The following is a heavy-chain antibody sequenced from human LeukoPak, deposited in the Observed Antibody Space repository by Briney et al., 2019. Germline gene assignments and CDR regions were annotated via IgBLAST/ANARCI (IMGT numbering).Heavy chain of an antibody. CDR2: ISGSGGST. D-gene: IGHD6-13*01. J-gene: IGHJ4*02. V-gene: IGHV3-23*01. CDR3: AKVDGVRAALGRGRVDS. CDR1: GFAFSSYV. Sequence: PGGSLRLSCAASGFAFSSYVMTWVRQAPGKGLEWVSGISGSGGSTYDADSVKGRFTVSRDNSKSTLYLQLNSLRAEDTAVYYCAKVDGVRAALGRGRVDSWGQGTLVTVSS.